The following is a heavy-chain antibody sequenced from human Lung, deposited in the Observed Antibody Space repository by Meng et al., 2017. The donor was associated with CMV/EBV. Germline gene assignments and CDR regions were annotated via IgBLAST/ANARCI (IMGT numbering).Heavy chain of an antibody. J-gene: IGHJ4*02. V-gene: IGHV1-2*02. Sequence: ASVXVSXQASGYTFTGYYMHWVRQAPGQGLEWMGWINPNSGGTNYAQKFQGRVTMTRETSISTAYMELSRLRSDDTAVYYCARDPPEDFWSGYYTTGTDYWGQGTLVTVSS. CDR2: INPNSGGT. CDR1: GYTFTGYY. CDR3: ARDPPEDFWSGYYTTGTDY. D-gene: IGHD3-3*01.